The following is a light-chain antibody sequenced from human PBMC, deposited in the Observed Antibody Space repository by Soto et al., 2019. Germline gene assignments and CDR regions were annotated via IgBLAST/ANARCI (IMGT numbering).Light chain of an antibody. J-gene: IGLJ1*01. CDR3: QPYDTNLTGGSV. CDR1: SSNIGAGFD. V-gene: IGLV1-40*01. Sequence: QSALTQSPSVSGAPGQSVSISCTGTSSNIGAGFDVHWYQQVPATAPKLLIYGNNNRPSGVPDRFSGSKSGTSASLAITVLQAEDEADYYCQPYDTNLTGGSVLGTGTNVTVL. CDR2: GNN.